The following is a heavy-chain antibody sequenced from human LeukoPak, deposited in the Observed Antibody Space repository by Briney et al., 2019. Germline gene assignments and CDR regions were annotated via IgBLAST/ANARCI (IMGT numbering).Heavy chain of an antibody. CDR3: ARAVGDFWSGYSAFDI. J-gene: IGHJ3*02. Sequence: SETLSLTCTVSGGSISSGDYYWSWIRQPQGKGLEWSVYIYYSGSNYYNPSRKSRITKSVERCKNPFSLKLSSVTAADTAVYYCARAVGDFWSGYSAFDIWGQGTMVTVSS. D-gene: IGHD3-3*01. CDR2: IYYSGSN. CDR1: GGSISSGDYY. V-gene: IGHV4-30-4*08.